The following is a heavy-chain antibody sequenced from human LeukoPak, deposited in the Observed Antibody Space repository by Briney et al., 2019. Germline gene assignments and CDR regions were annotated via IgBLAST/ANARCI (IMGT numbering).Heavy chain of an antibody. CDR1: GFTFSSYW. D-gene: IGHD1-26*01. CDR2: LNSDGTST. J-gene: IGHJ4*02. CDR3: ARKGSGNYYVDY. Sequence: PGGSLRLSCAASGFTFSSYWMHWVRQAPGKGLVWVSLLNSDGTSTFYADSVRGRFTISRDNAKNTLYLQMNSLRAEDTAVYYCARKGSGNYYVDYWGQGTLVTVPS. V-gene: IGHV3-74*01.